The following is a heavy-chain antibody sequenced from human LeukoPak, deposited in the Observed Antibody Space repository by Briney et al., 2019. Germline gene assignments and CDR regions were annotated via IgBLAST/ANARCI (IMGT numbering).Heavy chain of an antibody. V-gene: IGHV3-30*04. CDR2: ISFDGTHD. CDR1: GFTFSSYA. CDR3: ARAKATVTRISSFDI. Sequence: PGGSLRLSCAASGFTFSSYAIHWVRQAPGKGLEWVAVISFDGTHDFYADSVKGRFTISRDNSKNTLYLQMNSLRADDTAVYYCARAKATVTRISSFDIWGQGTMVTVSS. J-gene: IGHJ3*02. D-gene: IGHD4-17*01.